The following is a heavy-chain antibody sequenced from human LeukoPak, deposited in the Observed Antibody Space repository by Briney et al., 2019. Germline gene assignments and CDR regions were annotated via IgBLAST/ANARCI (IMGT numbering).Heavy chain of an antibody. V-gene: IGHV1-69*02. D-gene: IGHD2-2*01. Sequence: ALVKVSCKASGGTFSSYTISWVRQAPGQGLEWMGRIIPILGIANYAQKFQGRVTITADKSTSTAYMELSSLRSEDTAVYYCAGELLSDQYYYYYYYMDVWGKGTTVTVSS. J-gene: IGHJ6*03. CDR1: GGTFSSYT. CDR3: AGELLSDQYYYYYYYMDV. CDR2: IIPILGIA.